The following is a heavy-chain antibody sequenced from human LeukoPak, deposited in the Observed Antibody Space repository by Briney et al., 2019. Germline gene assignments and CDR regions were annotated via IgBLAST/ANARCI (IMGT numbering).Heavy chain of an antibody. CDR3: ARTFSSSWYPTPHFDY. D-gene: IGHD6-13*01. V-gene: IGHV4-59*12. CDR1: GGSISSYY. Sequence: SETLSLTCTVSGGSISSYYWSWIRQPPGKGLEWIGYIYYSGSTNYNPSLKSRVTISVDRSKNQFSLKLSSVTAADTAVYYCARTFSSSWYPTPHFDYWGQGTLVTVSS. CDR2: IYYSGST. J-gene: IGHJ4*02.